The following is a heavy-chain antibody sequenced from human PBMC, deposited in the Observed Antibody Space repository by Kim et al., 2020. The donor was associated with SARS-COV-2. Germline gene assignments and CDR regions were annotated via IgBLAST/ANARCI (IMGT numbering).Heavy chain of an antibody. V-gene: IGHV4-61*02. J-gene: IGHJ5*02. CDR2: IYTSGST. Sequence: SETLSLTCTVSGGSISSGSYYWSWIRQPAGKGLEWIGRIYTSGSTNYNPSLKSRVTISVDTSKNQFSLKLSSVTAADTAVYYCARDSLLCGGDCSGLLDPWGQGTLVTVSS. CDR1: GGSISSGSYY. CDR3: ARDSLLCGGDCSGLLDP. D-gene: IGHD2-21*02.